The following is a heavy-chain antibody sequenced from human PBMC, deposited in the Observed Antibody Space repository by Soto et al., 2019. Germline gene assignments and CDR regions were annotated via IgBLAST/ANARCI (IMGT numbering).Heavy chain of an antibody. J-gene: IGHJ5*01. V-gene: IGHV5-10-1*01. CDR3: DRVHKNWFDS. CDR1: GYNFTAFW. Sequence: GESLKISCKASGYNFTAFWIHWVRQMPGKGLEWLGKIDPSDSYTNYSPSFEGHVTISTDNSITTAYLQWSRLRASETALYFCDRVHKNWFDSWAQGTMVTVSS. CDR2: IDPSDSYT.